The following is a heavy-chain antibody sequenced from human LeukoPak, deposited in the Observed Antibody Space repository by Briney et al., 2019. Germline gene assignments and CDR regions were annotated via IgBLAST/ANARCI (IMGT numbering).Heavy chain of an antibody. CDR3: ARDAGTTRALFTLGRPPPGWFDP. Sequence: PSETLSLTCTVSGGSISSSSYYWGWIRQPPGKGLEWIGSIYYSGSTYYNPSLKSRVTISVDTSKNQFSLKLSSVTAADTAVYYCARDAGTTRALFTLGRPPPGWFDPWGQGTLVTVSS. V-gene: IGHV4-39*07. CDR1: GGSISSSSYY. D-gene: IGHD1-7*01. CDR2: IYYSGST. J-gene: IGHJ5*02.